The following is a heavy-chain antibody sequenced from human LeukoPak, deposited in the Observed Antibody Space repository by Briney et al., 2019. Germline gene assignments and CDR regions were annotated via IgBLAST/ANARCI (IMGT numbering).Heavy chain of an antibody. J-gene: IGHJ4*02. CDR3: ARHLGSEFDY. CDR2: INHSGST. V-gene: IGHV4-34*01. Sequence: KPSETLSLTCAVYGGSFSGYYWSWIRQPPGKGLEWIGEINHSGSTNYNPSLKSRVTISVDTSKNQFSLKLSSVTAADTAVYYCARHLGSEFDYWGQGTLVTVSS. CDR1: GGSFSGYY. D-gene: IGHD6-19*01.